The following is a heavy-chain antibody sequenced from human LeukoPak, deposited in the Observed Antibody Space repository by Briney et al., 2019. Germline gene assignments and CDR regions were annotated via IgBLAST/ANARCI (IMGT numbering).Heavy chain of an antibody. D-gene: IGHD3-16*02. Sequence: SETLSLTCAVYGGSFRGYYWSWIRQSPGKGLEWIGEINHSGSTNYNPSLKSRVTISVDTSKNQFSLKLSSVTAADTAVYYCARGSGDYVWGSYPHALDYWGQGTLVTVSS. V-gene: IGHV4-34*01. J-gene: IGHJ4*02. CDR1: GGSFRGYY. CDR2: INHSGST. CDR3: ARGSGDYVWGSYPHALDY.